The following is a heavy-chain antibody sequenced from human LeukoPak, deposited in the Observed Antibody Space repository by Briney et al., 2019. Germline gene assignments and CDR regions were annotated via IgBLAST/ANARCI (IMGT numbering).Heavy chain of an antibody. J-gene: IGHJ3*02. D-gene: IGHD6-6*01. CDR2: ITSGTTYI. CDR1: GFTFSDYN. V-gene: IGHV3-21*01. CDR3: ASQYSSSSRTNDAFDI. Sequence: PGGSLRLSCAASGFTFSDYNMNWVRQSPEKGLEWVSSITSGTTYIYCADSVRGRFTLSRDNAKNSLYLQMNSLRAEDTAVYYCASQYSSSSRTNDAFDIWGQGTMVTVSS.